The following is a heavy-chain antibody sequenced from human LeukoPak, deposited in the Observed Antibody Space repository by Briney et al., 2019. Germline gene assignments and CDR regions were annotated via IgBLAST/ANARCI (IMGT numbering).Heavy chain of an antibody. CDR2: IYYSGST. CDR3: ARPARPYQNPFDY. CDR1: GGSISSSSYY. Sequence: SETLSLTCTVSGGSISSSSYYWGWIRQPPGKGLEWIGSIYYSGSTYYNPSLKSRVTISVDTSKNQFSLKLSSVTAADTAVYYCARPARPYQNPFDYWGQGALVTVSS. J-gene: IGHJ4*02. V-gene: IGHV4-39*01. D-gene: IGHD2-2*01.